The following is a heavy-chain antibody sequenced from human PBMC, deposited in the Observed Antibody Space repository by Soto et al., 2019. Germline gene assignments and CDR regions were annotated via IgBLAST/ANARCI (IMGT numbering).Heavy chain of an antibody. V-gene: IGHV1-69*06. J-gene: IGHJ6*02. D-gene: IGHD2-2*02. CDR2: IIPIFGTA. CDR3: AGGGSIRPTVHYYYGMDV. CDR1: GGTFSSYA. Sequence: QVQLVQSGAEVKKPGSSVKVSCKASGGTFSSYAISWVRQAPGQGLEWMGGIIPIFGTANYAQKFQGRVTITADKSTSTAYMELSGLRSEDTAVYYCAGGGSIRPTVHYYYGMDVWGQGTTVTVSS.